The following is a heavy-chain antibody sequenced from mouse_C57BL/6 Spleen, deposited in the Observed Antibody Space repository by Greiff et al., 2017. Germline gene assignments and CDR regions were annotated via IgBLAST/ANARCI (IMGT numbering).Heavy chain of an antibody. V-gene: IGHV1-82*01. D-gene: IGHD2-3*01. CDR3: ADGYYLDY. CDR2: IYPGDGDT. CDR1: GYAFSSSW. J-gene: IGHJ2*01. Sequence: QVQLQQSGPELVKPGASVKISCKASGYAFSSSWMNWVKQRPGKGLEWIGRIYPGDGDTNYNGKFKGKATLTADKSSSTAYMQLSSLTSEDSAVYFCADGYYLDYWGQGTTLTVSS.